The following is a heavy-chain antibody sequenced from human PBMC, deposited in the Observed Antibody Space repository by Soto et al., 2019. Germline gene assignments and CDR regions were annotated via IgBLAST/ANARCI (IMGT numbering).Heavy chain of an antibody. J-gene: IGHJ5*02. Sequence: ASVKVSCKAPADTFTSYYIHWVRQAPGHGLEWMGIINPNGGSTRFAQTFQGRITMTTDTSTSTVYMELRSLRFEDTAVYYCARAIVGPTTTGWLDPWGQGTLVTVSS. CDR3: ARAIVGPTTTGWLDP. D-gene: IGHD1-26*01. CDR2: INPNGGST. CDR1: ADTFTSYY. V-gene: IGHV1-46*01.